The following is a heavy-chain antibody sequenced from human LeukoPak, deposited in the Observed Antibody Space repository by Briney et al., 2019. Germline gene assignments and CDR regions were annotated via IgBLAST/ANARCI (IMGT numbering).Heavy chain of an antibody. CDR2: INPDASTT. V-gene: IGHV3-74*01. CDR1: EFTFSAYW. D-gene: IGHD1-26*01. CDR3: AMSLYSGAYVT. Sequence: GGSLRLSCAASEFTFSAYWVHWVRQAPGEGLVWVSLINPDASTTVYADSVKGRFTISRDNAKNTLYLQMNSLRAEDTAVYYCAMSLYSGAYVTWGQGTLVTVSS. J-gene: IGHJ5*02.